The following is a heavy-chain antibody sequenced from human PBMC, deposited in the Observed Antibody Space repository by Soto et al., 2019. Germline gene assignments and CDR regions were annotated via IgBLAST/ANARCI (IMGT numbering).Heavy chain of an antibody. CDR3: ARVVQGYYGSGSYYTLDY. D-gene: IGHD3-10*01. CDR1: GFTVSSNY. J-gene: IGHJ4*02. Sequence: EVQLVESGGGLVQPGGSLRLSCAASGFTVSSNYMSWVRQAPGKGLEWVSVIYSGGSTYYADSVKGGFTISRDNSKNTLYLQMNSVRAEDTAVYYCARVVQGYYGSGSYYTLDYWGQGTLVTVSS. CDR2: IYSGGST. V-gene: IGHV3-66*01.